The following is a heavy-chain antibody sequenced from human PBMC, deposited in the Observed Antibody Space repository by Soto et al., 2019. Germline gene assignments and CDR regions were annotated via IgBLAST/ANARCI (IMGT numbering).Heavy chain of an antibody. V-gene: IGHV5-51*01. J-gene: IGHJ4*02. CDR3: SRQYCSGSLDY. CDR1: GYSFAIYW. CDR2: IYPDDSDI. D-gene: IGHD3-10*01. Sequence: PGESLKISCKGSGYSFAIYWIGWVRQMPGKGLEWMGIIYPDDSDIRYSPSFQGQVTVSADKSISTAYLQWSSLKASDTAIYYYSRQYCSGSLDYWGQGTLVTVSS.